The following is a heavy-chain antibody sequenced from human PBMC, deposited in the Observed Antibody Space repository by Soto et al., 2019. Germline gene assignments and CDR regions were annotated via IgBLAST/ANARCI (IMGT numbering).Heavy chain of an antibody. D-gene: IGHD3-16*01. Sequence: QVQLQESGPGLVKPSQTLSLTCTVSGGSISGGDYYWSWIRQPPGKGLEWIGYIYSSGNTYYNPSRKSRVTISVDTSKNQFSLKLSSVTAADTAIYYCASSPSTFYDYVWYWGQGTMVTVSS. CDR1: GGSISGGDYY. J-gene: IGHJ3*01. V-gene: IGHV4-30-4*01. CDR2: IYSSGNT. CDR3: ASSPSTFYDYVWY.